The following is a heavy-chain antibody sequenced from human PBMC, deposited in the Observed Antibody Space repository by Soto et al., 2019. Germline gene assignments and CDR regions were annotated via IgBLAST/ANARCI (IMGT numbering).Heavy chain of an antibody. Sequence: ASVKVSCKASGYTFTGYYMHWVRQAPGQGLEWMGWINPNSGGTNYAQKFQGRVTMTRDTSISTAYMELSRLRSDDTAVYYCARTLGYCSSTSCHYGMDVWGQGTTVTVS. V-gene: IGHV1-2*02. CDR2: INPNSGGT. D-gene: IGHD2-2*01. CDR1: GYTFTGYY. CDR3: ARTLGYCSSTSCHYGMDV. J-gene: IGHJ6*02.